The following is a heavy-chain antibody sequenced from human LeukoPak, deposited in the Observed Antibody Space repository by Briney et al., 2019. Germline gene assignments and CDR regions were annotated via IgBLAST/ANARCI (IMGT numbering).Heavy chain of an antibody. D-gene: IGHD6-19*01. CDR3: ARGTSGWYSEFDY. CDR2: IRSKAYGGTT. CDR1: GFTFGDNA. Sequence: GGSLRLSCTASGFTFGDNALSWFRQAPGKGLEWVGFIRSKAYGGTTDYAASVKGRFTIPRENGKNSLYLQINSLRAGDTAVYYCARGTSGWYSEFDYWGQGILVTVSS. J-gene: IGHJ4*02. V-gene: IGHV3-49*03.